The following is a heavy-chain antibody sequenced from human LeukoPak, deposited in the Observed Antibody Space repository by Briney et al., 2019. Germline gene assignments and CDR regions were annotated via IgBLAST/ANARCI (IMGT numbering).Heavy chain of an antibody. CDR2: IYHSGST. J-gene: IGHJ4*02. D-gene: IGHD1-14*01. CDR3: ARSGPPEYLDY. CDR1: GGSISSGGYS. V-gene: IGHV4-30-2*01. Sequence: PSQTLSLTCAVSGGSISSGGYSWSWIRQPPGKGLEWIGYIYHSGSTYYNPSLKSRVTISVDRSKNQFSLKLSSVTAADTAVYYCARSGPPEYLDYWGQGTLVTVSS.